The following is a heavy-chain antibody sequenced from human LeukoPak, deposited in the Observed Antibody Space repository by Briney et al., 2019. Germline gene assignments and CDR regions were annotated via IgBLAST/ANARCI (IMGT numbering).Heavy chain of an antibody. J-gene: IGHJ6*03. CDR1: GFTFTSSA. CDR3: AASYSHYYYYMDV. Sequence: ASVKVSCKASGFTFTSSAMQWVRQARGQRLEWIGWIVVGSGNTNYAQKFQERVTITRDMSTRTAYMELSSLRSGDTAVYYCAASYSHYYYYMDVWGKGTTVTVSS. CDR2: IVVGSGNT. V-gene: IGHV1-58*02. D-gene: IGHD1-26*01.